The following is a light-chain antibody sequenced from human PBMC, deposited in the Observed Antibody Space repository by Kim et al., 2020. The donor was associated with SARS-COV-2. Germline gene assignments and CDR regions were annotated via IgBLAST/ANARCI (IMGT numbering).Light chain of an antibody. J-gene: IGKJ2*01. Sequence: SAAVGDRVTISSRARQTINRNFNGHQQKPGKAPILLIYEVPSVQCGATSRFRRCASGTVFTLTISCLQSEDFASYYCQKSYITPHTFAQGTNLDI. CDR2: EVP. CDR1: QTINRN. V-gene: IGKV1-39*01. CDR3: QKSYITPHT.